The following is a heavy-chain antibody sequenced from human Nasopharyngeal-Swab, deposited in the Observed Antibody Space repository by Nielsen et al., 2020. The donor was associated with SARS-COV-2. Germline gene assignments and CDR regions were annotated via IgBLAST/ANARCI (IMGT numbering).Heavy chain of an antibody. CDR2: VKQDGTEK. CDR1: GFPFSNYW. J-gene: IGHJ4*02. D-gene: IGHD5/OR15-5a*01. Sequence: GESLKISCAASGFPFSNYWMTWVRQAPGKGLEWVANVKQDGTEKYYVDSVKGRFTISRDNAKNSLYLQMNSLRVEDTAVYYCARKSSPFSASVHWGQGSLVTVSS. V-gene: IGHV3-7*01. CDR3: ARKSSPFSASVH.